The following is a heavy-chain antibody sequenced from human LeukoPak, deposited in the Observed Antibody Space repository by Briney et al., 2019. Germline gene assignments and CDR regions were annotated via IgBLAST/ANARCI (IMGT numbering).Heavy chain of an antibody. CDR1: GGSFSGYY. V-gene: IGHV4-34*01. J-gene: IGHJ4*02. CDR2: INHSGST. Sequence: RSSETLSLTCAVYGGSFSGYYWSWIRQPPGKGLEWIGEINHSGSTNYNPSLKRRVTISVDTSKNQFSLKLSSVTAADTAVYYCARVRVSSGSHPWYFDYWGQGTLVTVSS. CDR3: ARVRVSSGSHPWYFDY. D-gene: IGHD3-22*01.